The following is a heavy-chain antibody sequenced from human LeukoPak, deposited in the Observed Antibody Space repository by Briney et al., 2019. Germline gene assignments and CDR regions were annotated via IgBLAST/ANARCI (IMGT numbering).Heavy chain of an antibody. Sequence: GGSLRLSWAASGFTFSSYWMSWVRQARGKGLEWVANIKQDGSEKYYVDSVKGRFTISRDNAKNLLYLQMNSLRAEDTAVYYCARDQGANWNQIFDSWGQGTLVTVSS. CDR1: GFTFSSYW. V-gene: IGHV3-7*01. CDR3: ARDQGANWNQIFDS. D-gene: IGHD1-1*01. CDR2: IKQDGSEK. J-gene: IGHJ4*02.